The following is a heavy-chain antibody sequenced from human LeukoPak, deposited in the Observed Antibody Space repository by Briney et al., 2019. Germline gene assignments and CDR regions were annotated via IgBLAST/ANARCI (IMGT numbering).Heavy chain of an antibody. V-gene: IGHV4-59*01. J-gene: IGHJ5*02. CDR2: IYYSGST. CDR1: GGSISSYY. D-gene: IGHD3-10*01. CDR3: AKHYYGSGSSRGNWFDP. Sequence: SETLSLTCTVSGGSISSYYWSWIRQPPGKGLEWIGYIYYSGSTNYNPSLKSRVTISVDTSKNQFSLKLSSVTAADTAVYCCAKHYYGSGSSRGNWFDPWGQGTLGTVTS.